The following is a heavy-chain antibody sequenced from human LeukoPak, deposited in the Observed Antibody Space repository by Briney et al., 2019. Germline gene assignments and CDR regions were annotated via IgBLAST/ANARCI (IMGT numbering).Heavy chain of an antibody. Sequence: GASVKVSCKASGGTFSSYAISWVRQAPGQGLEWMGRIIPILGIANYAQKFQGRVTITADKSTSTAYMKLSSLRSEDTAVYCCARDGGYNSDYWGQGTLVTVSS. J-gene: IGHJ4*02. CDR2: IIPILGIA. V-gene: IGHV1-69*04. CDR1: GGTFSSYA. D-gene: IGHD5-24*01. CDR3: ARDGGYNSDY.